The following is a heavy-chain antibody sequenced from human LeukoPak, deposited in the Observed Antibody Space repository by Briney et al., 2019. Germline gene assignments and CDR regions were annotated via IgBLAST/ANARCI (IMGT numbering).Heavy chain of an antibody. CDR1: GGSISSSSYY. CDR2: IYYSGST. J-gene: IGHJ4*02. V-gene: IGHV4-39*07. D-gene: IGHD3-16*02. CDR3: ARGKDDYVWGSYRYKRRSYYFDY. Sequence: SETLSLTCTVSGGSISSSSYYWGWIRQPPGKGLEWIGSIYYSGSTYYNPSLKSRVTISVDTSKNQFSLKLSSVTAADTAVYYCARGKDDYVWGSYRYKRRSYYFDYWGQGTLVTVSS.